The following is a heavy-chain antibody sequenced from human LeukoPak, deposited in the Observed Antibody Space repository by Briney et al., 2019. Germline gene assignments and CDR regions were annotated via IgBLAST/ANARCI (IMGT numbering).Heavy chain of an antibody. D-gene: IGHD3-16*01. CDR2: IKQDGSEK. CDR1: GFTFSTYY. J-gene: IGHJ4*02. CDR3: ARETFLDY. V-gene: IGHV3-7*05. Sequence: PGGSLRLSCAASGFTFSTYYMSWVRQAPGKGLEWVANIKQDGSEKYYVDSVKGRFTISRDNAKNSVFLQMNSLRVEDTAVYYCARETFLDYWDQGTLVTVSS.